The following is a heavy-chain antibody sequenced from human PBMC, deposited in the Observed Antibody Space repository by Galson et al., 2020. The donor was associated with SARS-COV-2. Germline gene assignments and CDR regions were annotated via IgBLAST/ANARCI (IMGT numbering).Heavy chain of an antibody. D-gene: IGHD3-10*01. V-gene: IGHV3-30*18. CDR3: AKDFVLLWFGEPNAFDI. J-gene: IGHJ3*02. CDR2: ISHDGSNK. CDR1: GFTFSSYG. Sequence: GESLKISCAASGFTFSSYGMHWVRQAPGKGLEWVAVISHDGSNKYYADSVKGRFTISRDNSKNTLYLQMNSLRAEDTAVYYCAKDFVLLWFGEPNAFDIWGQGTMVTVSS.